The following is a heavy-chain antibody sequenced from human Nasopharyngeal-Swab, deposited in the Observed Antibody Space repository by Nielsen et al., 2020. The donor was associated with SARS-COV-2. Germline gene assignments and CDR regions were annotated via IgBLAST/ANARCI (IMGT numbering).Heavy chain of an antibody. Sequence: GESLKISCAASGFTFSSYSMNWVRQAPGKGLEWVSYISSSSSTIYYADSVKGRFTISRDNSKNTLYLQMNSLRAEDTAVYYCAKPVALGWLLYSENYYYYDMDVWGQGTTVTVSS. V-gene: IGHV3-48*01. CDR2: ISSSSSTI. D-gene: IGHD3-3*01. J-gene: IGHJ6*02. CDR1: GFTFSSYS. CDR3: AKPVALGWLLYSENYYYYDMDV.